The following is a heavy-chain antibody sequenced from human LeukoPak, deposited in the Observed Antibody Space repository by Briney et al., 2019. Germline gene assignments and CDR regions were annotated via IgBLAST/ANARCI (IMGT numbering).Heavy chain of an antibody. Sequence: GGSLRLSCAASGFTVSSKYMSWVRQAPGKGLEWVSVIYSGGSTYYADSVKGRFTISRDNSKNTLYLQMNSLRAEDTAVYYCARLSAAGLEGFDYWGQGTLVTVSS. CDR1: GFTVSSKY. V-gene: IGHV3-53*01. CDR2: IYSGGST. J-gene: IGHJ4*02. D-gene: IGHD3-16*02. CDR3: ARLSAAGLEGFDY.